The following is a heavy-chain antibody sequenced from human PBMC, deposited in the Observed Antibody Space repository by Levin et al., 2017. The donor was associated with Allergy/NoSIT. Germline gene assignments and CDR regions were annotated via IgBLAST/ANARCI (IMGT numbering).Heavy chain of an antibody. CDR2: IYHSGTT. CDR1: GDSISSRNW. Sequence: NASETLSLTCGVSGDSISSRNWWNWVRQPPGKGLEWIGEIYHSGTTNYNPSLKSRVTISVDKSKNQFPLKLSSVTAADTAVYYCARGQDSSGTVNWFDPWGQGTLVTVSS. J-gene: IGHJ5*02. V-gene: IGHV4-4*02. D-gene: IGHD3-10*01. CDR3: ARGQDSSGTVNWFDP.